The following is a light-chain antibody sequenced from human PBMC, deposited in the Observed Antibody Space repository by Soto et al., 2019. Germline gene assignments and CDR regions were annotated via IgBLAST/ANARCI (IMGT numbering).Light chain of an antibody. CDR2: EVS. CDR1: SSDVGSYNF. J-gene: IGLJ3*02. Sequence: QAALTQPASVSGSPGQSITISCTGTSSDVGSYNFVSWYQQHPGKAPKLMIYEVSKRPSGVSNRFSGSKSANTASLTISGLQAEDEADYYCCPYAGSTIHWVFGGGTKVTVL. CDR3: CPYAGSTIHWV. V-gene: IGLV2-23*02.